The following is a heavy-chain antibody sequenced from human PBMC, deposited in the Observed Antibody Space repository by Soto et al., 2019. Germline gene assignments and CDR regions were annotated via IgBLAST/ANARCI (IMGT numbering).Heavy chain of an antibody. CDR1: GYTFTSYG. CDR2: INSYNGNT. CDR3: ARDPRIDYGSGSYYNLANYYYYGMDV. D-gene: IGHD3-10*01. V-gene: IGHV1-18*01. J-gene: IGHJ6*02. Sequence: ASVKVSCKASGYTFTSYGISWVRQAPGQGLEWMGWINSYNGNTNYAQKLQGRVTMTTDTSTSTAYMELRSLRSDDTAVYYCARDPRIDYGSGSYYNLANYYYYGMDVWGQGTTVTVSS.